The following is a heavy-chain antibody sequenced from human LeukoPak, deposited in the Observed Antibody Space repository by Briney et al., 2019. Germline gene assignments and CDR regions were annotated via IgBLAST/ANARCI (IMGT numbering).Heavy chain of an antibody. CDR3: ARTLTGVWYYFDY. V-gene: IGHV1-8*01. D-gene: IGHD7-27*01. Sequence: GASVKVSCKASGYTFTTHDINWVRQATGQGLEWLGWMSPNSGDTGYAQKFQGRVTMTRDTSTSTVYMELSSLRSEDTAVYYCARTLTGVWYYFDYWGQGTLVTVSS. J-gene: IGHJ4*02. CDR1: GYTFTTHD. CDR2: MSPNSGDT.